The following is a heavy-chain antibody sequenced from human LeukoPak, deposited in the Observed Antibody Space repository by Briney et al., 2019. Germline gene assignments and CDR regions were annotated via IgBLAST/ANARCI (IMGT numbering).Heavy chain of an antibody. D-gene: IGHD6-13*01. CDR3: GLSQVAAAVLDY. V-gene: IGHV1-2*02. CDR1: GYTFIGYY. J-gene: IGHJ4*02. Sequence: GASVKVSCKASGYTFIGYYMHWVRQAPGQGLEWMGWINPNSGGTNYAQKFQGRVTMTRDTSINTAYMELSRPRSDDTAVYYCGLSQVAAAVLDYWGQGTLVTVSS. CDR2: INPNSGGT.